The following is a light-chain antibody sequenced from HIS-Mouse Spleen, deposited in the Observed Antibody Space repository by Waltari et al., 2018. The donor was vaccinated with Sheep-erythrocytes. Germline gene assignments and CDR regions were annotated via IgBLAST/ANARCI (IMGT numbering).Light chain of an antibody. Sequence: SYVLTQPPSVSVAPGQTARITCGGNTIGSKSVHWYQQKPGQAPVLVVYDDSDRPSGFPERFSGSNSGNTATLTISRVEAGDEADYYCQVWDSSSDPVVFGGGTKLTVL. CDR3: QVWDSSSDPVV. CDR2: DDS. V-gene: IGLV3-21*02. J-gene: IGLJ2*01. CDR1: TIGSKS.